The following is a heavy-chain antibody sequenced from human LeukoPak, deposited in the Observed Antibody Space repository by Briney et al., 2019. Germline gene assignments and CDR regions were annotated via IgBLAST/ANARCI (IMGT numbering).Heavy chain of an antibody. CDR3: ARVLEGSSGQHWYFDL. D-gene: IGHD6-19*01. V-gene: IGHV4-34*01. Sequence: TGGSLRLSCAASGFTFSSYSMNWVRQAPGKGLEWIGEINHSGSTNYNPSLKSRVTISVDTSKNQFSLKLSSVTAADTAVYYCARVLEGSSGQHWYFDLWGRGTLVTVSS. CDR1: GFTFSSYS. CDR2: INHSGST. J-gene: IGHJ2*01.